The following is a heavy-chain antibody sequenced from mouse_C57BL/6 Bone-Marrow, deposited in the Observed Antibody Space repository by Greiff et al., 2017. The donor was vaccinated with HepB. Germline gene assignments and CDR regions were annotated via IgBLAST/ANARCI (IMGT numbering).Heavy chain of an antibody. V-gene: IGHV3-6*01. Sequence: EVQLVESGPGLVKPSQSLSLTCSVTGYSITSGYYWNWIRQFPGNKLAWMGYISYDGSNNYNPSLTNRISITRDTSKNQFFLKLKSVTTEDTATYYCARDRRELEHWFAYWGQGTLVTVSA. CDR1: GYSITSGYY. D-gene: IGHD4-1*01. CDR3: ARDRRELEHWFAY. J-gene: IGHJ3*01. CDR2: ISYDGSN.